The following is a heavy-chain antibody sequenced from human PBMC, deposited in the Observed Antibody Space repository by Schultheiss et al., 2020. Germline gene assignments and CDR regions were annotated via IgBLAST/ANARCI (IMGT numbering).Heavy chain of an antibody. CDR1: GGSISSSSYY. D-gene: IGHD3-22*01. J-gene: IGHJ4*02. CDR3: ARLTRGDDYYDSSGYASW. CDR2: IYYSGST. Sequence: SETLSLTCTVSGGSISSSSYYWGWIRQPPGKGLEWIGSIYYSGSTYYNPSLKSRVTISVDTSKNQFSLKLSSVTAADTAVYYCARLTRGDDYYDSSGYASWWGQGTLVTVSS. V-gene: IGHV4-39*01.